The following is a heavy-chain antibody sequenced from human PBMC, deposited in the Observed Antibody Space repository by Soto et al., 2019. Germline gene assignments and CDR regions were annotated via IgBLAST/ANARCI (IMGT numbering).Heavy chain of an antibody. J-gene: IGHJ4*02. V-gene: IGHV4-59*12. CDR2: ISYTGST. CDR1: GDTIRSDY. CDR3: ARVPDY. Sequence: PSETLSLTCSVSGDTIRSDYWNWIRQPPGKRLEWIGYISYTGSTNYNPSLRSRVTMSLDTSKNQFSLKLSSVSAADTSVYYCARVPDYWGQGTPVPVSA.